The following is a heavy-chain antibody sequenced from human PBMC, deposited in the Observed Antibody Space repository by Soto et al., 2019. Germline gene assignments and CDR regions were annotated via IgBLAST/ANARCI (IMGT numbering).Heavy chain of an antibody. V-gene: IGHV1-2*02. D-gene: IGHD3-22*01. J-gene: IGHJ3*02. CDR3: ARDLRAFYFDSGAYYPHEAFEI. Sequence: QVQLVQSGAEVKKPGASVKVSCKASGYTFTDFYVHWVRQAPGQGLEWMGWINPNSGGTNYAQKFQGRLTVTRDTSISTVFMDLSSLRSDDTAVYYCARDLRAFYFDSGAYYPHEAFEIWGQGTMVTVSS. CDR1: GYTFTDFY. CDR2: INPNSGGT.